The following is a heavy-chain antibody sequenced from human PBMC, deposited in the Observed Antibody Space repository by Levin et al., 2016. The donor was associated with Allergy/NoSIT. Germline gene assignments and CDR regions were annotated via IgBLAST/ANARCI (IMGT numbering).Heavy chain of an antibody. D-gene: IGHD1-26*01. J-gene: IGHJ4*02. CDR1: GGSTNTGTYY. CDR3: AGQNTPMGAIAGDFDS. CDR2: VRYSGSS. V-gene: IGHV4-39*01. Sequence: SETLSLTCTVSGGSTNTGTYYWAWIRQSPGKGLEWIGSVRYSGSSYYNPSFKSRVTISIDTSNNQFSLKLTSLTAADTALYYCAGQNTPMGAIAGDFDSWGQGTLVTVSS.